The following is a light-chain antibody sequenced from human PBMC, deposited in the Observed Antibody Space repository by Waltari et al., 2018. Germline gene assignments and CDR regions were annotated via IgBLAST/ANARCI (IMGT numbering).Light chain of an antibody. Sequence: DIVMTQSPDSLAVSLGERATINCRSSRSVLYSSNNKKYITWYQQKPGQPPKLLIYWASTRESGVPDRFIGSGSGTDFTLTISSLQAEDVAVYYCQQYYSTPWTFGQGTKVEIK. CDR1: RSVLYSSNNKKY. CDR3: QQYYSTPWT. J-gene: IGKJ1*01. V-gene: IGKV4-1*01. CDR2: WAS.